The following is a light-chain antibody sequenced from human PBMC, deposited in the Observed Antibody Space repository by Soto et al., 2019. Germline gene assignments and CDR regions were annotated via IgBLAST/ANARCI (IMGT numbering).Light chain of an antibody. CDR1: SSDVGGYNY. CDR2: DVS. CDR3: CSYAGSSFV. J-gene: IGLJ1*01. Sequence: QSELTQPRSVSGSPGQSVTISCTGTSSDVGGYNYVSWYQQHPGKAPKLMIYDVSKRPSGVPDRFSGSKSGNTASLTISGLQAEDEADYYCCSYAGSSFVFGTGTKLTVL. V-gene: IGLV2-11*01.